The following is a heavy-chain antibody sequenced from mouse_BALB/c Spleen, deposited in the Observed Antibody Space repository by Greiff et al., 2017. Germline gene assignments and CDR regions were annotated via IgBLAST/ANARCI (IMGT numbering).Heavy chain of an antibody. J-gene: IGHJ4*01. CDR1: GFNIKDTY. CDR3: ARVWDGYAMDY. CDR2: IDPANGNT. Sequence: VQLKESGAELVKPGASVKLSCTASGFNIKDTYMHWVKQRPEQGLEWIGRIDPANGNTKYDPKFQGKATITADTSSNTAYLQLSSLTSEDTAVYYCARVWDGYAMDYWGQGTSVTVSS. V-gene: IGHV14-3*02. D-gene: IGHD2-3*01.